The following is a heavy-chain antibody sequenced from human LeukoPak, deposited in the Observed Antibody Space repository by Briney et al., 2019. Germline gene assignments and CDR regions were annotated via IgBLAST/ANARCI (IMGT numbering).Heavy chain of an antibody. CDR1: GGSFRSYV. CDR2: IIPIFCTA. V-gene: IGHV1-69*13. J-gene: IGHJ4*02. Sequence: GASVKVSCKASGGSFRSYVISWVRQAPGQGLEWMGGIIPIFCTANYAQKFQGRVAITADESTRTAYMELSRLRSEDTAVYYCAREGTRITIFGVVITPRFDYWGQGTLLTVSS. D-gene: IGHD3-3*01. CDR3: AREGTRITIFGVVITPRFDY.